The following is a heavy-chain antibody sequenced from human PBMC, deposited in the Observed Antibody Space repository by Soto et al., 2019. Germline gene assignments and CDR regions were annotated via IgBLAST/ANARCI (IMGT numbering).Heavy chain of an antibody. CDR3: ARESGDWPPNWFEP. Sequence: GGSLRLSGAASGFNFSNHGIHWVRQRPSEGLVWVSRITSDAKSKAYAESAKARFAISRDNAKNTLYLQMRALTAKDRAVYYCARESGDWPPNWFEPCGQVTLVTVYS. D-gene: IGHD2-21*02. V-gene: IGHV3-74*01. CDR2: ITSDAKSK. CDR1: GFNFSNHG. J-gene: IGHJ5*02.